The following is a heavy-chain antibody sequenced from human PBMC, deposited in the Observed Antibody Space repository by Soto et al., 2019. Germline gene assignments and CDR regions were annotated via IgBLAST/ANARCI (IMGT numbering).Heavy chain of an antibody. V-gene: IGHV3-48*02. CDR1: GFTFSLYS. Sequence: EVQLVESGGGLVQPGGSLRLSCAASGFTFSLYSMSWVRQAPGKGLEWVSYISRSSTGIHYADSVKGRFTISRDDATKTMHLKMNSLRDGDTAVYYCARAVAWGLDVWGQGTTVSISS. CDR2: ISRSSTGI. J-gene: IGHJ6*02. CDR3: ARAVAWGLDV.